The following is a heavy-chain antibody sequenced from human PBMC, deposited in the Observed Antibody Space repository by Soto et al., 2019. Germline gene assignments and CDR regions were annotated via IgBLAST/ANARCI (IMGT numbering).Heavy chain of an antibody. Sequence: PWGSRRLSWVASGFTFSSYDMHWVRQVTGKGLEWVSAIGTAGDTYYPDSVKGRFTISRDNSKNTLYLQMNSLRAEDTAVYYFARDSTYDSSGFVCAYWGQGT. CDR2: IGTAGDT. V-gene: IGHV3-13*04. D-gene: IGHD3-22*01. CDR1: GFTFSSYD. J-gene: IGHJ4*02. CDR3: ARDSTYDSSGFVCAY.